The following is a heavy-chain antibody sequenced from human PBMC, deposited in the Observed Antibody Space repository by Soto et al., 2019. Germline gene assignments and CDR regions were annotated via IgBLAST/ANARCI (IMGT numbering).Heavy chain of an antibody. CDR1: GYTFTSYG. J-gene: IGHJ6*02. V-gene: IGHV1-18*01. D-gene: IGHD3-9*01. CDR3: ARDPYDILTGYSFYYYYGMDV. Sequence: GASVKVSWKASGYTFTSYGISWVRQAPGQGLEWMGWISAYNGNTNYAQKLQGRVTMTTDTSTSTAYMELRSLRSDDTAVYYCARDPYDILTGYSFYYYYGMDVWGQGTTVTVSS. CDR2: ISAYNGNT.